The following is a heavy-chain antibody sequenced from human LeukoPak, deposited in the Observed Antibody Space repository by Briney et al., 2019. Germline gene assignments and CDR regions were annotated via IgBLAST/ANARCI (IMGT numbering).Heavy chain of an antibody. Sequence: PGGSLRLSCAASGFTFSSYEMNWVRQAPGKGLEWVSYITSSGSSIYYADSVKGRFTMSRDNAKNSLYLQMNGLRAEDTAVYYCAGSIAVAGTLFDYWGQGDLVTVYS. CDR1: GFTFSSYE. CDR3: AGSIAVAGTLFDY. D-gene: IGHD6-19*01. J-gene: IGHJ4*02. CDR2: ITSSGSSI. V-gene: IGHV3-48*03.